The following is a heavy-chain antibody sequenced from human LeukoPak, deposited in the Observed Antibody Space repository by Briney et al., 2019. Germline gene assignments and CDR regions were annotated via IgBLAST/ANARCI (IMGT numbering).Heavy chain of an antibody. CDR3: ARTTVTTSIYYYYYMDV. Sequence: PSQTLSLTCSVSGGSISSSNYYWSWIRQPAGKGLEWIGRIYTSESTNYNPSLKSRVTISVDTSKNQFSLKLSSVTAADTAVYYCARTTVTTSIYYYYYMDVWGKGTTVTVSS. CDR1: GGSISSSNYY. D-gene: IGHD4-17*01. CDR2: IYTSEST. J-gene: IGHJ6*03. V-gene: IGHV4-61*02.